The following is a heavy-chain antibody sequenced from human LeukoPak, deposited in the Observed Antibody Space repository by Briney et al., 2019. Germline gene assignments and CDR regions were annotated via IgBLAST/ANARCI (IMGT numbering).Heavy chain of an antibody. D-gene: IGHD3-3*01. Sequence: GGSLTLSCAASGFTLSDFAMSWVRQSPVKGLEWVSSLSDTGDRTYYTDSVRGRFTVSRDKSNNTLYLQMNSLRADDTAVYFCAKSRDLWGGHLNFDSWGQGALVTVSS. CDR1: GFTLSDFA. V-gene: IGHV3-23*01. CDR2: LSDTGDRT. CDR3: AKSRDLWGGHLNFDS. J-gene: IGHJ4*02.